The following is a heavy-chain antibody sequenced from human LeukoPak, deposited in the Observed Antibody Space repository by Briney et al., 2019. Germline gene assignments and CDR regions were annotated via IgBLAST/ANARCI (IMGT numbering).Heavy chain of an antibody. Sequence: GGSLRLSCAASGFTVSSYSMNWVRQAPGKGLEWVSSISTSSSYKYYADSVKGRFTIPRDNAKNSLYLQMNSLRAEDTAVYYCARAYYYDSSGDDAFDIWGQGTMVIVSS. J-gene: IGHJ3*02. D-gene: IGHD3-22*01. CDR1: GFTVSSYS. CDR3: ARAYYYDSSGDDAFDI. V-gene: IGHV3-21*01. CDR2: ISTSSSYK.